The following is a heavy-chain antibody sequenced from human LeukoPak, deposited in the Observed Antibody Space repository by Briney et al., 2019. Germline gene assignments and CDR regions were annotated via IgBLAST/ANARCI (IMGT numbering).Heavy chain of an antibody. V-gene: IGHV3-21*06. Sequence: PGGSLRLSCAASGFTFSSYSMNWVRLSPGKGLEWVSSITGSGPYMLYADSVKHRFTISRDNTKNLLYLEMNSLRAEDMAMYFCVRDVGAVRGEVYFDYWGQGTLVTVSS. CDR2: ITGSGPYM. D-gene: IGHD3-10*01. CDR3: VRDVGAVRGEVYFDY. J-gene: IGHJ4*02. CDR1: GFTFSSYS.